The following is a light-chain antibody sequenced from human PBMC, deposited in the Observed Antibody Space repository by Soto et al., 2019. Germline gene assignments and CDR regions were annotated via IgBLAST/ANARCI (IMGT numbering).Light chain of an antibody. CDR1: STDVGGYNY. J-gene: IGLJ1*01. V-gene: IGLV2-14*01. CDR3: CSYSSTDTHFV. CDR2: EVS. Sequence: QGAMAQSSAVSWSPGQSITISCTGTSTDVGGYNYVSWYQHHSGKAPKLLIYEVSNRPSGVSDRFSGSESVNTASLTISGLQAEDESDYSCCSYSSTDTHFVFGTGTKVTVL.